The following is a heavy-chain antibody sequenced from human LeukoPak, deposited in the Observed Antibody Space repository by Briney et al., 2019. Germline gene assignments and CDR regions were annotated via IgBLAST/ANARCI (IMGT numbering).Heavy chain of an antibody. D-gene: IGHD6-13*01. CDR2: IYHSGST. V-gene: IGHV4-4*02. J-gene: IGHJ5*02. CDR1: GGSISSSNW. CDR3: ARGYSSSWYWLDP. Sequence: SGTLSLTCAVSGGSISSSNWWSWVRQPPGKGLEWIGEIYHSGSTNYNPSLKSRVTISVDTSKNQFSLRLSSVTAADTAVYYCARGYSSSWYWLDPWGQGTLVTVSS.